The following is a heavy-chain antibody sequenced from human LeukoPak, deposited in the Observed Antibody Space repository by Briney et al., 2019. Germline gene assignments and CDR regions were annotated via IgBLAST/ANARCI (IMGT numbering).Heavy chain of an antibody. CDR3: ARDLTSYGGNPGAFDI. Sequence: GASVKVSCKASGGTFSSYAISWVRQAPGQGPEWMGGIIPIFGTANYAQKFQGRVTITTDESTSTAYMELSSLRSEDTAVYYCARDLTSYGGNPGAFDIWGQGTMVTVSS. D-gene: IGHD4-23*01. V-gene: IGHV1-69*05. CDR1: GGTFSSYA. J-gene: IGHJ3*02. CDR2: IIPIFGTA.